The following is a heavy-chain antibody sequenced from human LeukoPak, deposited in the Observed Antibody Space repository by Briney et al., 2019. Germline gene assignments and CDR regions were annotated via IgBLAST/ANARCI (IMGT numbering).Heavy chain of an antibody. Sequence: GGSLRLSCAASGFTFDDYAMHWVRQAPGKGLEWVSLISGDGGSTYYADSVKGRFTISRDNSKNSLYLQMNSLRTEDTALYYCAKVSRYCSSTSCRRSAFDIWGQGTMVTVSS. D-gene: IGHD2-2*01. J-gene: IGHJ3*02. CDR2: ISGDGGST. V-gene: IGHV3-43*02. CDR3: AKVSRYCSSTSCRRSAFDI. CDR1: GFTFDDYA.